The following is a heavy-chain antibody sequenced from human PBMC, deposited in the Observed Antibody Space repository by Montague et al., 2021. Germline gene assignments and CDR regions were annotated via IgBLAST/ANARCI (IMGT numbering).Heavy chain of an antibody. V-gene: IGHV3-9*01. CDR3: VKDTRDYYPDF. CDR2: INGNSINI. J-gene: IGHJ4*02. D-gene: IGHD3-3*01. Sequence: SRRLSLSASGFIFNNYVMNWVRQAPGKGLEWVSGINGNSINIDYADSVKGRFTIPRDNAKNSLYLQMNSLRAEDTAFYYCVKDTRDYYPDFWGQGILVTVSS. CDR1: GFIFNNYV.